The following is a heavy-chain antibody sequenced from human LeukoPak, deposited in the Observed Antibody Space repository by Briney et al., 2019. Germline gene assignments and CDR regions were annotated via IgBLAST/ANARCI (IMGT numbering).Heavy chain of an antibody. J-gene: IGHJ4*02. D-gene: IGHD6-19*01. Sequence: GASVKVSCKASGYTFTAYYMHWVRQAPGQGLDWLGWINPNSGVTNYAQKFQGRVTMTRDTSISTAYMELSSLRPDDTAVYYCARGGIAVAGSDYWGQGTLVTVSS. V-gene: IGHV1-2*02. CDR1: GYTFTAYY. CDR2: INPNSGVT. CDR3: ARGGIAVAGSDY.